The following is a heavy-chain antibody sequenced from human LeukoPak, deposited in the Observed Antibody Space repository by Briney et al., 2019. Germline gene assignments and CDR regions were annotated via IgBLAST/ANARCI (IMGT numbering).Heavy chain of an antibody. CDR1: GFTFSSYE. CDR3: ARGGGYYGSGSLHYYYGIDV. CDR2: ISSSGNTI. J-gene: IGHJ6*02. Sequence: GGSLRLSCAASGFTFSSYEMNWVRQAPGKGLEWVSYISSSGNTIYYADSVKGRFTISRDNAKNSLYLQMNSLRAEDTAVYYCARGGGYYGSGSLHYYYGIDVWGQGTTVTVSS. V-gene: IGHV3-48*03. D-gene: IGHD3-10*01.